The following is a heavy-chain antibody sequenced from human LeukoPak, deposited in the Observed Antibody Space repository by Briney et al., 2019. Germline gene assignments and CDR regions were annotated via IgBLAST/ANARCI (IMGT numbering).Heavy chain of an antibody. D-gene: IGHD2-15*01. CDR1: DDSITIYY. V-gene: IGHV4-4*07. CDR2: IYTSGST. Sequence: SETLSLTCTVSDDSITIYYWSWIRQPAGKGLEWIGRIYTSGSTNYNPSLKSRVTISVDTSKNQFSLKLSSVTAADTAVYYCARGVGGYCSGGSCYSGPNWFDPWGQGTLVTVSS. CDR3: ARGVGGYCSGGSCYSGPNWFDP. J-gene: IGHJ5*02.